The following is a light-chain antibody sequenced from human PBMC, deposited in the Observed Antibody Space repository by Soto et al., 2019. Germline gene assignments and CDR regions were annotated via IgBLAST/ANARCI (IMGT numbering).Light chain of an antibody. CDR3: LQHNSYPHT. CDR1: QGIRTY. V-gene: IGKV1-17*03. Sequence: DIQMTQSPSAMSASVGDRVTITCRASQGIRTYLVWFQQTPGKVPKRLIYAASSLENGVPARFSGSGSGTEFTLTISSLQPEEFATYYCLQHNSYPHTFGQGNKLEIK. CDR2: AAS. J-gene: IGKJ2*01.